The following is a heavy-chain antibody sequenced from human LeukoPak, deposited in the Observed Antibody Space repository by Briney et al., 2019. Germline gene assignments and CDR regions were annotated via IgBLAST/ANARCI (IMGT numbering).Heavy chain of an antibody. Sequence: GGSLRLSCAASGFTFDDYGMSWVRQAPGKGLEWVSGINWNGGSTGYADSVKGRFTISRDNAKNSLYLQMNSLRAEDTALYHCARGTVTTKNYYYYMDVWGKGTTVTVSS. V-gene: IGHV3-20*01. CDR3: ARGTVTTKNYYYYMDV. CDR2: INWNGGST. D-gene: IGHD4-11*01. J-gene: IGHJ6*03. CDR1: GFTFDDYG.